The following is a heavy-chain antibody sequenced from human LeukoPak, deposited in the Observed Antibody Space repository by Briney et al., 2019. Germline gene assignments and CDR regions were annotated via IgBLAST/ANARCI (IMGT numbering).Heavy chain of an antibody. Sequence: PGRSLRLSCAASGFTFSSYAMHWVRQAPGKGLEWVAVISYDGSNKYYADSVKGRFTISRDNSKNTLYLQMNSLRAEDTAIYYCARDRGADAGRGGWFDPWGQGTLVTVSS. CDR2: ISYDGSNK. V-gene: IGHV3-30*14. CDR3: ARDRGADAGRGGWFDP. CDR1: GFTFSSYA. D-gene: IGHD6-13*01. J-gene: IGHJ5*02.